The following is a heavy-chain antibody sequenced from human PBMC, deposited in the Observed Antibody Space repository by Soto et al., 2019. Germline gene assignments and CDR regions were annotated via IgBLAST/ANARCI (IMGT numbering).Heavy chain of an antibody. J-gene: IGHJ6*03. V-gene: IGHV4-59*01. CDR1: GGSISSYY. D-gene: IGHD6-13*01. CDR2: IYYSGST. Sequence: SETLSLTCTVSGGSISSYYWSWIRQPPGKGLEWIGYIYYSGSTNYNPSIKSRVTISVGTSKNQFSRKLGTVTAADTAVYYCARDGPGMAASGHYYYYYMDVWGKGTTVTVSS. CDR3: ARDGPGMAASGHYYYYYMDV.